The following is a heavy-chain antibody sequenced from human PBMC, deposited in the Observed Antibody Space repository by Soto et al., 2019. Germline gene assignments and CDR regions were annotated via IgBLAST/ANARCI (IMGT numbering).Heavy chain of an antibody. CDR1: GFTFSSYA. D-gene: IGHD5-12*01. CDR2: ISYDGSNK. CDR3: AREEMGYDFYYGMDV. V-gene: IGHV3-30-3*01. Sequence: PVGSLRLSCAASGFTFSSYAMHWVRQAPGKGLEWVAVISYDGSNKYYADSVKGRFTISRDNSKNTLYLQMHSLRAEDTAVYYCAREEMGYDFYYGMDVWGQGTTVNVSS. J-gene: IGHJ6*02.